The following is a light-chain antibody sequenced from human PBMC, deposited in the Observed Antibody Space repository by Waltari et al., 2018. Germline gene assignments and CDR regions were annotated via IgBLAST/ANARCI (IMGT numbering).Light chain of an antibody. V-gene: IGKV2-28*01. CDR2: LTS. CDR1: QSLLHSNGYIY. J-gene: IGKJ2*01. Sequence: DIVMTQSPLSLPVTPGEPASISCRSSQSLLHSNGYIYLDWYLQKPGQSPQVLIYLTSNRASGVPDRFSGSGSGTDFTLKISRVEAEDVGVYYCMQALQTPRTFGQGTRLEIK. CDR3: MQALQTPRT.